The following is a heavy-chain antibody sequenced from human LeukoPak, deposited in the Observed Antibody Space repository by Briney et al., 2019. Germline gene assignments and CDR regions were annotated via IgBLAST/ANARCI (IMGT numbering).Heavy chain of an antibody. Sequence: SGTLSLTCGVSGGSISTTNWWTWVRQPPGEGLEWIGEVHLSGRTHYNPSLESRVTMSVDMSENHISLRLTSVTAADTAVYYCARRVSFSYIGAWGQGTMVTVSS. J-gene: IGHJ3*01. CDR1: GGSISTTNW. V-gene: IGHV4-4*02. CDR2: VHLSGRT. CDR3: ARRVSFSYIGA. D-gene: IGHD5-12*01.